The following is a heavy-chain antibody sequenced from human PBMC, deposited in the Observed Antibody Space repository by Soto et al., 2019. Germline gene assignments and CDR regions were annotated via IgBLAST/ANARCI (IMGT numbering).Heavy chain of an antibody. CDR3: AESATYYYQYGMDV. D-gene: IGHD2-15*01. V-gene: IGHV3-74*03. CDR2: MNSDGSSI. CDR1: GFTFSSYW. J-gene: IGHJ6*02. Sequence: GGSLRLSCAASGFTFSSYWMHWVRQVPGKGLVWISRMNSDGSSITYADSVKGRFTISRDNAKNTLYLQMNSLRAEDTAVYYCAESATYYYQYGMDVWGQGTTVTVSS.